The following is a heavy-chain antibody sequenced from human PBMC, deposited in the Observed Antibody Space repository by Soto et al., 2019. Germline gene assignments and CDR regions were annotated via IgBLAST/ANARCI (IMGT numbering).Heavy chain of an antibody. Sequence: EVQLVESGGGLVQPGGSLRLSCAASGFTFSSYWMHWVRQAPGKGLVWVSRINRDGSNTRYADSVKGRFTISRDNAKNTLYRQMRCLKAEAKAPYYCARPPVNSQHYHGMGDWGEGTTVTVS. D-gene: IGHD4-17*01. CDR1: GFTFSSYW. CDR3: ARPPVNSQHYHGMGD. V-gene: IGHV3-74*01. J-gene: IGHJ6*02. CDR2: INRDGSNT.